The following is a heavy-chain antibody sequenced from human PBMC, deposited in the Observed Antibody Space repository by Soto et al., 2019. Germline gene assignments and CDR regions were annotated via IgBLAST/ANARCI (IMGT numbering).Heavy chain of an antibody. CDR1: GFSFYKYA. J-gene: IGHJ4*02. Sequence: DVQLLESGGGLVQPGGSLRLSCAASGFSFYKYAMIWVRQAPGKGQEWVSGITGSGGTIEFAASVKGRFTISRDNSKNTVDLQMNSLRAEDTAMYYCAKDAVAGDGLWLVADWGQGTQVTVS. CDR3: AKDAVAGDGLWLVAD. D-gene: IGHD2-15*01. CDR2: ITGSGGTI. V-gene: IGHV3-23*01.